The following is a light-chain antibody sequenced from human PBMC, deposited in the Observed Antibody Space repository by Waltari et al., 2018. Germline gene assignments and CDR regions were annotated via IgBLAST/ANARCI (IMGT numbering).Light chain of an antibody. CDR1: QSLLSSSNNKNY. V-gene: IGKV4-1*01. CDR2: WAS. Sequence: IVMTQSPDSLGVSLGDRATINCRSSQSLLSSSNNKNYLAWYQQKPGQPPRLLMYWASLRESGVPERFSGSGSATDFTLTISSLQAEDVAVYYCQQYYTSPLTFGGGTKVESK. CDR3: QQYYTSPLT. J-gene: IGKJ4*01.